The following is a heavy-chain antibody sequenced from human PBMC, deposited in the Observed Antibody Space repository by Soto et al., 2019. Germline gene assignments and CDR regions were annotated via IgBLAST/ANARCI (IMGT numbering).Heavy chain of an antibody. V-gene: IGHV3-23*01. CDR1: GFIFSSYA. D-gene: IGHD5-18*01. CDR2: ISGRGSNT. Sequence: GGSLRLSCAASGFIFSSYAMSWGRQAPGQGLEWVSSISGRGSNTYYADSVKGRVTISRDNSKGTLYVQMNTLRPEDTAVYYCATPTSVVETAPFDHWGQGTLVTVSS. CDR3: ATPTSVVETAPFDH. J-gene: IGHJ4*02.